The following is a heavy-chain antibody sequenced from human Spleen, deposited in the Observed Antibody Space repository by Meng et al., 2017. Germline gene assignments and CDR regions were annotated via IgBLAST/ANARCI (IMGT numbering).Heavy chain of an antibody. D-gene: IGHD1-26*01. CDR2: ISWNSGSI. Sequence: SLKISCAASGFTFDDYAMHWVRQAPGKGLEWVSGISWNSGSIGYADSVKGRFTISRDNAQKSLYLEMNSLRGEDTAVYYCAAYSGSYYVHFQFWGQGTLVTVSS. CDR1: GFTFDDYA. CDR3: AAYSGSYYVHFQF. J-gene: IGHJ1*01. V-gene: IGHV3-9*01.